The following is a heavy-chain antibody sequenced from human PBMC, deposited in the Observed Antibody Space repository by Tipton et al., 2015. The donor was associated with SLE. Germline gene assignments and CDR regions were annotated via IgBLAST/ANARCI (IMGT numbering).Heavy chain of an antibody. J-gene: IGHJ5*01. D-gene: IGHD5-12*01. Sequence: SLRLSCAASGFTFSSYAMHWVRQAPGKGLEWVAVISYDGSNKYYADSVKGRFTISRDNSKNTLYLQMNSLRAEDTAVYYCARGKHIVATFYRASWFDSWGQGTLVIVSS. CDR2: ISYDGSNK. V-gene: IGHV3-30-3*01. CDR1: GFTFSSYA. CDR3: ARGKHIVATFYRASWFDS.